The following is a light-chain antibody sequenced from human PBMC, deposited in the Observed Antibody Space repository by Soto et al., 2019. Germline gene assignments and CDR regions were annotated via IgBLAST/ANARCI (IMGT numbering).Light chain of an antibody. CDR2: GNS. CDR3: QSYDSSLSVV. Sequence: QPVLTQPPSVSGAPGQRVTISCTGSSSNIGAGYDVHWYQQLPGTAPKLLIYGNSNRPSGVPDRFSGSKSGTSASLAITGLQAEEEADYYCQSYDSSLSVVFGGGTQLTVL. CDR1: SSNIGAGYD. V-gene: IGLV1-40*01. J-gene: IGLJ2*01.